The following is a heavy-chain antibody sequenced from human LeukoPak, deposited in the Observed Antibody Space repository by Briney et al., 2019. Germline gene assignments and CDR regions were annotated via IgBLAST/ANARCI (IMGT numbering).Heavy chain of an antibody. Sequence: ASVKVSCKASGYTFTSYAMNWVRQAPGQGLEWMGWINTNTGNPTYAQGFTGRFVFSLDTSASTAYLQISSLKAEDTAVYYCAREREDYYDSSGYYDYWGQGTLVTVSS. J-gene: IGHJ4*02. V-gene: IGHV7-4-1*02. CDR1: GYTFTSYA. CDR3: AREREDYYDSSGYYDY. CDR2: INTNTGNP. D-gene: IGHD3-22*01.